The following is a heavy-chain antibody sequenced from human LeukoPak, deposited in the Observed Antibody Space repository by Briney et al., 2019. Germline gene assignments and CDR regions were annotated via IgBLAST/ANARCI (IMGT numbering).Heavy chain of an antibody. D-gene: IGHD3-10*01. CDR1: GFTFSSYS. V-gene: IGHV3-48*02. Sequence: GESLKISCAASGFTFSSYSMNWVRQAPGKGLESISYISGSGSVSYYEDSVKGRFTISRDNAKNSLYLQMNSLRDEDTALYYCARDGGFGFLAAFDIWGQGTMVTVSS. CDR2: ISGSGSVS. J-gene: IGHJ3*02. CDR3: ARDGGFGFLAAFDI.